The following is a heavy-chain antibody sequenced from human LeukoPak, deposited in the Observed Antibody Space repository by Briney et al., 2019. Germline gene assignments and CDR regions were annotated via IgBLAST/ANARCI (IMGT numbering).Heavy chain of an antibody. V-gene: IGHV1-2*02. J-gene: IGHJ4*02. CDR1: GYIFSGYY. CDR2: VNPNSGAT. D-gene: IGHD1-26*01. Sequence: ASVKVSCKASGYIFSGYYMHWVRQAPGQGLEWMGWVNPNSGATNYAQKFQDRVTITRDTSISTAYMELTGLTSDDTAVYYCARLLQPDHYWGQGTLVTVSS. CDR3: ARLLQPDHY.